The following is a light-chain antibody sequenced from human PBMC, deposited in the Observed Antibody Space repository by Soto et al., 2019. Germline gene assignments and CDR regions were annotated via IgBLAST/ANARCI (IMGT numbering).Light chain of an antibody. J-gene: IGLJ2*01. CDR2: EVS. V-gene: IGLV2-8*01. Sequence: QSALTQPPSASGSPGQSVTISCPGTSSDVGGYNYVSWYQQHPGKAPKFLIFEVSRRPSGVPDRFSGSKSGNTASLTVSGHQADDEADYYRSSYAGSNNPVIFGGGTKLTVL. CDR3: SSYAGSNNPVI. CDR1: SSDVGGYNY.